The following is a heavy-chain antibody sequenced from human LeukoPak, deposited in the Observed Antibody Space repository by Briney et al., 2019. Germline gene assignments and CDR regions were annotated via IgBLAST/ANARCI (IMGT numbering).Heavy chain of an antibody. Sequence: PSETLSLTCTVSGGSISSSSYYWGWIRQSPGMGLEWIGSIYYSGSTNYNPSLESRVTISVDTSKNQFSLKLRSVTAADTAVYYCAREGDSGSYRRTFDYWGQGTLVTVSS. CDR2: IYYSGST. J-gene: IGHJ4*02. D-gene: IGHD1-26*01. V-gene: IGHV4-39*07. CDR1: GGSISSSSYY. CDR3: AREGDSGSYRRTFDY.